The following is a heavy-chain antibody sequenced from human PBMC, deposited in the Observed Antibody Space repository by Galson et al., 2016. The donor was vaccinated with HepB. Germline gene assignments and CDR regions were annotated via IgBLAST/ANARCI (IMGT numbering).Heavy chain of an antibody. D-gene: IGHD3-3*02. Sequence: SETLSLTCTVSGGSMNNYYWNWIRQPPGKALEWIGFIYNSGNTNYNPSLKSRVTISIDTSKHQFSLRLSSVTAADTAVYYCARRHSHNWYFDLWGRGTLVTVSS. CDR1: GGSMNNYY. CDR2: IYNSGNT. V-gene: IGHV4-59*08. J-gene: IGHJ2*01. CDR3: ARRHSHNWYFDL.